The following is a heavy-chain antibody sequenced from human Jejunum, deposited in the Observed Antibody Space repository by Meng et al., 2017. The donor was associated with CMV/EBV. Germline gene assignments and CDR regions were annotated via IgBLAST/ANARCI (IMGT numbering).Heavy chain of an antibody. CDR2: IYTSGST. V-gene: IGHV4-4*07. CDR1: AGSISGYY. D-gene: IGHD1-26*01. CDR3: ARESGSYYWFDP. J-gene: IGHJ5*02. Sequence: QVQLQGSGPGPVKSSETLSLTCFVSAGSISGYYWSWIRQPAGKGLEWIGRIYTSGSTHYNPSLKSRLTMSVDLSNNQISLKLRSVTAADTAVYYCARESGSYYWFDPWGQGTLVTVS.